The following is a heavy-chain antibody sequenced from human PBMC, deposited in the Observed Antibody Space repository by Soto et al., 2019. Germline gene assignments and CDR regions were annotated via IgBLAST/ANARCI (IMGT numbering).Heavy chain of an antibody. D-gene: IGHD1-20*01. V-gene: IGHV4-59*01. J-gene: IGHJ4*02. Sequence: PSETLSLTCTVSGGSIRRYYWTWIRQPPGKGLQWIGYVFHTGNTNYNPSLKSRVTISEDASKNQVSLRLTSVTAADTAVYFRAREQYNWKMWGQGTLVSVS. CDR3: AREQYNWKM. CDR2: VFHTGNT. CDR1: GGSIRRYY.